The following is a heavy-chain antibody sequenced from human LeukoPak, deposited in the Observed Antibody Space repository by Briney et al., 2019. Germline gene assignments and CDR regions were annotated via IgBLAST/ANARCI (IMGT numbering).Heavy chain of an antibody. Sequence: PSETLSLTCTVSGGSISSSSYYWGWIRQPPGKGLEWIGSIYYSGSTYYNPSLKSRVTISVDTSKNQFSLKLSSVTAADTAVYYCARGSPSAVLKEDAFDIWGQGTMVTVSS. CDR3: ARGSPSAVLKEDAFDI. J-gene: IGHJ3*02. CDR2: IYYSGST. V-gene: IGHV4-39*01. D-gene: IGHD4/OR15-4a*01. CDR1: GGSISSSSYY.